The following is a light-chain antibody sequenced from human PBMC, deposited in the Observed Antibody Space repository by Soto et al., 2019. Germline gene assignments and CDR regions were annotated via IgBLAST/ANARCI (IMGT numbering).Light chain of an antibody. CDR3: QQYEKWPPSIT. V-gene: IGKV3-15*01. J-gene: IGKJ5*01. Sequence: EIVMTQSPATLSLSPGDRATLSCRAGQPLNNNVAWYQHKPGQAPRLLLYGASTRATGISARFSGSGSGTEFTLTISSLQSEDFAVYYCQQYEKWPPSITFGQGTRLEIK. CDR1: QPLNNN. CDR2: GAS.